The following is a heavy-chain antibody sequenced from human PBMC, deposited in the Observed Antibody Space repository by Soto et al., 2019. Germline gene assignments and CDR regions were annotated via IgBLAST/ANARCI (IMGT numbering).Heavy chain of an antibody. Sequence: KASETLSLTCTVSGGSISSYYWSWIRQPAGKGLEWIGRIYTSGSTNYNPSLKSRVTMSVDTSKNQFSLKLSSVTAADTAVYYCARDRPDSGYDSYYYGMDVWGQGTTVTVSS. CDR2: IYTSGST. CDR3: ARDRPDSGYDSYYYGMDV. D-gene: IGHD5-12*01. CDR1: GGSISSYY. J-gene: IGHJ6*02. V-gene: IGHV4-4*07.